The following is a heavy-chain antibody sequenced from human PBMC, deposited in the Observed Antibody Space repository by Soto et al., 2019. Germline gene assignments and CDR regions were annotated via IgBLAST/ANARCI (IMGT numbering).Heavy chain of an antibody. J-gene: IGHJ3*02. D-gene: IGHD5-12*01. CDR2: IYYSGST. V-gene: IGHV4-61*01. CDR1: GGSVSSGSYY. Sequence: PSDTLSLTCTVSGGSVSSGSYYWSWIRQPPGKGLEWIGYIYYSGSTNYNPSLKSRVTISVDTSKNQFSLKLSSVTAADTAVYYCARAALRSGNAFDIWGQGTMVTVSS. CDR3: ARAALRSGNAFDI.